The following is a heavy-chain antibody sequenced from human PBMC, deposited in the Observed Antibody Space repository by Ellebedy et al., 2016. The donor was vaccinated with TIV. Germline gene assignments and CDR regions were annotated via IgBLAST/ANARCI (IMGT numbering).Heavy chain of an antibody. CDR3: ASLPDYRVGFVDAPMVWGH. CDR2: IYHTGST. J-gene: IGHJ4*02. CDR1: GDSISRSNW. D-gene: IGHD3-10*01. V-gene: IGHV4-4*02. Sequence: SETLSLTCAVSGDSISRSNWWSWVRQPPGKGLEWIGEIYHTGSTNSNPSLKSRVTISVDKSKNQFSLKLTSVTAADTALYYCASLPDYRVGFVDAPMVWGHWGQGTLVTVSS.